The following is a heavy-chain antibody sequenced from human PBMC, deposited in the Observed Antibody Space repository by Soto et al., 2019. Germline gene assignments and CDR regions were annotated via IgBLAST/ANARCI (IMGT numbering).Heavy chain of an antibody. CDR3: AREGDGYTWVYYYYYGMDV. CDR1: GYTFTSYA. J-gene: IGHJ6*02. CDR2: INAGNGNT. D-gene: IGHD5-12*01. Sequence: QVQLVQSGAEVKKPGASVKVSCKASGYTFTSYAMHWVRQAPGQRLEWMGWINAGNGNTKYSQKFQGRVTITRDTSESTAYMELSSLRSEDTAVYYCAREGDGYTWVYYYYYGMDVWGQGTTVTVSS. V-gene: IGHV1-3*01.